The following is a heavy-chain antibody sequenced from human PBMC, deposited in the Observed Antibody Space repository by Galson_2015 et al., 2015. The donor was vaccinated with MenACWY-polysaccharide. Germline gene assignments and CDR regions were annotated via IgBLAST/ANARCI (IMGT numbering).Heavy chain of an antibody. Sequence: SLRLSCAASGFTFSSYAIHWVRQAPGKGLKWVAIISYDGSNKYYADSAKGQSTISRDNSKNTMYLQMNSLKSDDTAVYYCARTYCSRTTCYGMDVWGQGTTVTASS. CDR1: GFTFSSYA. CDR2: ISYDGSNK. CDR3: ARTYCSRTTCYGMDV. D-gene: IGHD2/OR15-2a*01. V-gene: IGHV3-30-3*01. J-gene: IGHJ6*02.